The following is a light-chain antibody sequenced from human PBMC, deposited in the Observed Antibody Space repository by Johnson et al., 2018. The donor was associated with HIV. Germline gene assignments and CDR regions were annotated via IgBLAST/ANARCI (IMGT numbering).Light chain of an antibody. CDR3: ATWDSSLSAFYV. Sequence: QSVLTQPPSVSAAPGQKVTISCSGSSSNIGNNYVSWYQQFPGTAPKLLIYDNNKRPSGIPDRFSGSRSGTSATLGITGLQTGDEADYYCATWDSSLSAFYVFGTGTKVTV. CDR2: DNN. V-gene: IGLV1-51*01. CDR1: SSNIGNNY. J-gene: IGLJ1*01.